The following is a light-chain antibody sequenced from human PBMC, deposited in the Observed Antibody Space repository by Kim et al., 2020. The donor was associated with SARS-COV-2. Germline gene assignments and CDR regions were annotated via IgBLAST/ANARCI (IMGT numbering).Light chain of an antibody. V-gene: IGKV3-15*01. J-gene: IGKJ2*01. CDR2: GAS. CDR3: QQYNNWPPYT. Sequence: VSPGERATLSCRASQSVSSNLAWYQQKTGQAPRLLIDGASTRATGIPARFSGSGSGTEFTLTISSLQSEDFAVYYCQQYNNWPPYTFGQGTKLEI. CDR1: QSVSSN.